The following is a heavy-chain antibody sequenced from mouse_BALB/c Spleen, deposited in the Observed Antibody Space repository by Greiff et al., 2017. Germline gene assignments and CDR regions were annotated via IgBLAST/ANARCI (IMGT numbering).Heavy chain of an antibody. CDR1: GFSLTSYG. V-gene: IGHV2-9*02. J-gene: IGHJ3*01. CDR3: ARDGNYWFAY. CDR2: IWAGGST. D-gene: IGHD2-1*01. Sequence: QVQLKESGPGLVAPSTSLSITCTVSGFSLTSYGVHWVRQPPGKGLEWLGVIWAGGSTNYNSALMSRLSISKDNSKSQVFLKMNRLQTDDTAMYYCARDGNYWFAYWGQGTLVTVSA.